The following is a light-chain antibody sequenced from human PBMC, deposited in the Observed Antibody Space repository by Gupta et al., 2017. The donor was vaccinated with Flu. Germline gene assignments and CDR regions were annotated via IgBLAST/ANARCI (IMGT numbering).Light chain of an antibody. CDR2: GAS. V-gene: IGKV3-15*01. Sequence: EIVMPQSPATLSVSQGERATLSCSASQSFSSNLAWYQQKPGQAPRLLIYGASTRATGIPASFSGSGSGTEFTLTISILQSEDFAVYYCQQYNNWPPGYTFGQGTKLEIK. CDR3: QQYNNWPPGYT. J-gene: IGKJ2*01. CDR1: QSFSSN.